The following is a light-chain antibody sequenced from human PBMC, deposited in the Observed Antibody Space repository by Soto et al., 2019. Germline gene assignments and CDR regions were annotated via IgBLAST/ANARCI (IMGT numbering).Light chain of an antibody. CDR1: QSVSSSY. CDR3: QQYGSSPPWT. J-gene: IGKJ1*01. V-gene: IGKV3-20*01. CDR2: GAS. Sequence: EIVLTQSPGTLSLSPGERATLSCRASQSVSSSYLAWYQQKPGQAPRLLIYGASSRATGIPDRFSGSGSGTDLPLTISSLEPEDFAVYYCQQYGSSPPWTFGQGTKVEIK.